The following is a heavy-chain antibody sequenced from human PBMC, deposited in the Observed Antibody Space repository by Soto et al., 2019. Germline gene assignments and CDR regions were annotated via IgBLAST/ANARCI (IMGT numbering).Heavy chain of an antibody. D-gene: IGHD3-9*01. CDR1: GFSLSNARMG. J-gene: IGHJ4*02. CDR3: ARIDRYFDWLVPSN. Sequence: QVTLKESGPVLVKPTETLTLTCTVSGFSLSNARMGVSWIRKPPGKALEWLAHIFSNDAKSYSTSLKSRLTISKATSKSQVVLTMTFMDPVDTATYYCARIDRYFDWLVPSNWGQGTLLTVSS. V-gene: IGHV2-26*01. CDR2: IFSNDAK.